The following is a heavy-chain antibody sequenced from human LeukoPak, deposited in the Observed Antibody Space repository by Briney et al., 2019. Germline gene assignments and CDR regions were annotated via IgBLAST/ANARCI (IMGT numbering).Heavy chain of an antibody. Sequence: PSETLSLTCTVSGGSISSYYWSWIRQPPGKGLEWIGYIYYSGSTNYNPSLKSRVTISVDTSKNQFSLNLSPVTAADTAVYFCAREGRGRGGFVDPWGQGILVTVSS. J-gene: IGHJ5*02. CDR2: IYYSGST. CDR1: GGSISSYY. CDR3: AREGRGRGGFVDP. V-gene: IGHV4-59*12. D-gene: IGHD3-10*01.